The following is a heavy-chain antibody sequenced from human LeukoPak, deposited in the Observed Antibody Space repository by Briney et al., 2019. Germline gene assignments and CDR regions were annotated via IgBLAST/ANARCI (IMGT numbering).Heavy chain of an antibody. Sequence: GGSLRLSCAASGFTFSSHSMNWVRQAPGKGLEWVSYISSSSSTIYYADSVKGRFTISRDNAKNSLYLQMNSLRAEDTAVYYCARGSRATRDAFDIWGQGTMVTVSS. CDR3: ARGSRATRDAFDI. D-gene: IGHD1-26*01. J-gene: IGHJ3*02. V-gene: IGHV3-48*01. CDR2: ISSSSSTI. CDR1: GFTFSSHS.